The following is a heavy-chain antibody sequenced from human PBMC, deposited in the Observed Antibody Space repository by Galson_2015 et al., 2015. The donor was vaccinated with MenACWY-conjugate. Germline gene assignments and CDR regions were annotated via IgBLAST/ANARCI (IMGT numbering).Heavy chain of an antibody. V-gene: IGHV1-46*01. CDR1: GCTFTNYY. D-gene: IGHD3-10*01. CDR3: ARDLRRVSMVRGSIVPDAFDM. Sequence: SVKVSCKASGCTFTNYYIHWVRQAPGQGLEWMGIINPSDGSTNYAQKFQGRVTMTRETSTTTVYLELSSLRSEDTAVYYCARDLRRVSMVRGSIVPDAFDMWGQGTMVTVSS. CDR2: INPSDGST. J-gene: IGHJ3*02.